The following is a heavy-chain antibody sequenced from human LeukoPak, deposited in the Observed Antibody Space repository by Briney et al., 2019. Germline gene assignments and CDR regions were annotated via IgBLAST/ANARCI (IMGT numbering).Heavy chain of an antibody. J-gene: IGHJ5*02. CDR3: ARDGTQLWPNWFDP. D-gene: IGHD5-18*01. Sequence: GRSLRLSCAASGFTFSSYSMNWVRQAPGKGLEWVSSISSSSSYIYYADSVKGRFTISRDNAKNSLYLQMNSLRAEDTAVYYCARDGTQLWPNWFDPWGQGTLVTVSS. CDR1: GFTFSSYS. CDR2: ISSSSSYI. V-gene: IGHV3-21*01.